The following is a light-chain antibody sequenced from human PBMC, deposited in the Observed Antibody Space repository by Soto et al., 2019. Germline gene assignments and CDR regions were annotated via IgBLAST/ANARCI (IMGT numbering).Light chain of an antibody. Sequence: DIQKTQSPSSLSASVGARVTITCRASQSVLTYLNWYEHEPGKAPRLLIYGASYLQIGVPPRSSGSGSGTDFTLTTSSLQPEDLATYYCQQSRSTPHNFGQGTKLEIK. CDR3: QQSRSTPHN. J-gene: IGKJ2*01. CDR1: QSVLTY. CDR2: GAS. V-gene: IGKV1-39*01.